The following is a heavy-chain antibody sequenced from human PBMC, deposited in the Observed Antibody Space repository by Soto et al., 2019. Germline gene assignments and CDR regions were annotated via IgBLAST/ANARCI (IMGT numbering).Heavy chain of an antibody. CDR1: GFTVSSNY. D-gene: IGHD3-10*01. CDR3: ATEEMAGHYYYYGMDV. Sequence: EVQLVESGGGLIQPGGSLRLSCAASGFTVSSNYMSWVRQAPGKGLEWVSVIYSGGSTYYADSVKGRFTISRDNSKNTLYLQMNSLRAEDTAVYYCATEEMAGHYYYYGMDVWGQGTTVTVSS. J-gene: IGHJ6*02. CDR2: IYSGGST. V-gene: IGHV3-53*01.